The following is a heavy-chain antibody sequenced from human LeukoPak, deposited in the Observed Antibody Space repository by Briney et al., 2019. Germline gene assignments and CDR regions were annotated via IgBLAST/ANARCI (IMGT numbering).Heavy chain of an antibody. CDR1: GGSISSSIHY. D-gene: IGHD3-10*01. CDR2: IYYSGST. J-gene: IGHJ4*02. CDR3: ARHYYFGSGTYSPAY. V-gene: IGHV4-39*01. Sequence: SETLSLTCTVSGGSISSSIHYWGWIRQPPGKGLEWIGNIYYSGSTYYNPSLKSRVTMSVDTPKNQLSLKLSSVTAADTAVYYCARHYYFGSGTYSPAYWGRGILVSVSS.